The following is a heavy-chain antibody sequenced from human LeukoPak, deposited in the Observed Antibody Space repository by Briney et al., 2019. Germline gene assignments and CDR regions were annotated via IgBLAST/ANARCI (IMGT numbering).Heavy chain of an antibody. J-gene: IGHJ4*02. D-gene: IGHD3-22*01. V-gene: IGHV4-59*08. Sequence: SETLSLTCTVSGGSISSYYWSWIRQPPGKGLEWIGYIYYSGSTNYNPSLKSRVTISVDTSKNQFSLKLSSVTAADTAVYYCARGYSYYDSSGYSHYFDYWGQGTLVTVSS. CDR3: ARGYSYYDSSGYSHYFDY. CDR2: IYYSGST. CDR1: GGSISSYY.